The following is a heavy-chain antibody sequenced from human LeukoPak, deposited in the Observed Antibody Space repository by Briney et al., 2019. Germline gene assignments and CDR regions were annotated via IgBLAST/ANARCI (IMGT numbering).Heavy chain of an antibody. V-gene: IGHV4-59*08. CDR3: ARHGGVVRGEGSDAFDI. J-gene: IGHJ3*02. CDR1: GGSISSYF. Sequence: PSETLSLTCTVSGGSISSYFWSWIRQPPGKGLEWFGYVSNSGSTNSNPSLKSRLTISADTSKNQFSLKMSSVTAADTAVYYCARHGGVVRGEGSDAFDIWGQGTLVIVSS. CDR2: VSNSGST. D-gene: IGHD3-10*01.